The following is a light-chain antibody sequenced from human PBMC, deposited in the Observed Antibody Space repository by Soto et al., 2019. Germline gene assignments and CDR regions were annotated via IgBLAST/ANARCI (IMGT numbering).Light chain of an antibody. CDR3: SSHAGTDVLVV. J-gene: IGLJ2*01. V-gene: IGLV2-23*02. CDR2: EVS. CDR1: SSDIGSYNL. Sequence: QSALTQPASVSGSPGQSITISCSGTSSDIGSYNLVSWYQQHPGKAPKLMIFEVSRLPSGVSSRFSGSKSGNMASLTISGLQHEEDTEYYYSSHAGTDVLVVFGGGTKLTVL.